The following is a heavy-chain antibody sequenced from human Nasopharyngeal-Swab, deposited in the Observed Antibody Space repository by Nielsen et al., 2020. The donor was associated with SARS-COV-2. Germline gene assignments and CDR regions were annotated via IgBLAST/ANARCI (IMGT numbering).Heavy chain of an antibody. V-gene: IGHV4-4*02. CDR2: IFHRGST. CDR3: VRASWYSVSTNWHFDL. Sequence: SETLSLTCDVSGDSISSYTWWTWVRQPPGKGLEWIGEIFHRGSTNYDPSLQSRVTISLDSSKNQISLTLNSVTAADTAIYYCVRASWYSVSTNWHFDLWGRGTLVTVSS. CDR1: GDSISSYTW. J-gene: IGHJ2*01. D-gene: IGHD6-13*01.